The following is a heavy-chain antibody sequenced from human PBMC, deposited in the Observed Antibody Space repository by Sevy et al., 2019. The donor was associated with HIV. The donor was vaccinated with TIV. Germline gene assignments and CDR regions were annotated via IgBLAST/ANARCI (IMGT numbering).Heavy chain of an antibody. V-gene: IGHV3-72*01. Sequence: GGSLRLSCAASGFTFSDHYVDWVRQAPGKGLEWVGRIRNRPNSYTTEYAASVKCRFTILRDDSRNSVYLQMNSLKTYDSAFYYCVGGPNCGVGGCQQISPYCLDVWGKGATVSVSS. CDR3: VGGPNCGVGGCQQISPYCLDV. CDR2: IRNRPNSYTT. D-gene: IGHD2-15*01. J-gene: IGHJ6*03. CDR1: GFTFSDHY.